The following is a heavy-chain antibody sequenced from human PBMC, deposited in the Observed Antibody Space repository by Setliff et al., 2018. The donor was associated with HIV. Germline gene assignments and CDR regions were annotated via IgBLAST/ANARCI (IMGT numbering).Heavy chain of an antibody. CDR1: GGSISSSSYY. CDR2: IYYSGST. D-gene: IGHD3-22*01. J-gene: IGHJ4*02. Sequence: PSETLSLTCTVSGGSISSSSYYWGWIRQLPGKGLEWIGSIYYSGSTYYNPSLKSRVTISVDTSKNQFSLKLSSVTAADTAVYYCARHQYYYDSSGGGALDYWGQGTLVTVSS. CDR3: ARHQYYYDSSGGGALDY. V-gene: IGHV4-39*01.